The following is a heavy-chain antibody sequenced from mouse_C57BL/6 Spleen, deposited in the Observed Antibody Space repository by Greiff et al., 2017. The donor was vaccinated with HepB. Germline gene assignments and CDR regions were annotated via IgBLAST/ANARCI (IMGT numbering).Heavy chain of an antibody. Sequence: EVQLVESGGGLVQPKGSLKLSCAASGFTFNTYAMHWVRQAPGKGLEWVARIRSKSSNYATYYADSVKDRFTISRDDSQSMLYLQMNNLKTEDTAMYYCVRDSTTVVATGYFDVWGTGTTVTVSS. D-gene: IGHD1-1*01. J-gene: IGHJ1*03. CDR1: GFTFNTYA. CDR3: VRDSTTVVATGYFDV. CDR2: IRSKSSNYAT. V-gene: IGHV10-3*01.